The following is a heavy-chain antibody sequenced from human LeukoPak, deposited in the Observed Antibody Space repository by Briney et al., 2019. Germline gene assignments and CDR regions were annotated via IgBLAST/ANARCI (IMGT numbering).Heavy chain of an antibody. V-gene: IGHV4-31*03. CDR3: ARGERQEDYFDY. CDR2: IYYSGST. Sequence: NPSETLSLTCTVSGGSISSGGYYWSWIRQHPGKGLEWIGYIYYSGSTYYNPSLKSRVTISVDTSKNQFSLKLSSVTAADTAVYYCARGERQEDYFDYWGQGTLVTVSS. CDR1: GGSISSGGYY. D-gene: IGHD1-1*01. J-gene: IGHJ4*02.